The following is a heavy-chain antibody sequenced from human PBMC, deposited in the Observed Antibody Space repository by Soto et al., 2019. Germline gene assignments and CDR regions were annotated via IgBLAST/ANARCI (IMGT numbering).Heavy chain of an antibody. J-gene: IGHJ6*02. Sequence: SETLSITCAISGSSISSSNWWSWARQPPGKRMEWIGEIYHSGSTNYNPSLKSRDTISVDKSKNQFSLKLSSVTAADTAVYYCVRVSIMVRGVIYYYYGMDVWGQGTTVTVSS. CDR1: GSSISSSNW. D-gene: IGHD3-10*01. CDR2: IYHSGST. V-gene: IGHV4-4*02. CDR3: VRVSIMVRGVIYYYYGMDV.